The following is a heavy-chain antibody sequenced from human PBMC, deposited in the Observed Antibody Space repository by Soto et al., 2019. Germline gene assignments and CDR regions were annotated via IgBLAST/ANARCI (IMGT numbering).Heavy chain of an antibody. CDR1: GGTFNNYA. V-gene: IGHV1-69*01. D-gene: IGHD1-26*01. CDR2: IIRIFDTP. CDR3: ARGVREMATISTFDY. Sequence: QVQLVQSGAEVKKPGSSVKVSCKASGGTFNNYAFSWVRQAPGQGLEWVGGIIRIFDTPSYAHKFQGRVTIIAAESTSTVYMELSSLTSEDTAVYYCARGVREMATISTFDYWGQGTQVTVSS. J-gene: IGHJ4*02.